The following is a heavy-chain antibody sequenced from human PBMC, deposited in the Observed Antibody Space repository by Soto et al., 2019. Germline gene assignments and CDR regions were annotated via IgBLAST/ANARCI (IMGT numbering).Heavy chain of an antibody. V-gene: IGHV3-33*01. Sequence: PGGSLRLSCAASGFTFSSYGMHWVRQAPGKGLEWVAVIWYDGSNKYYADSVKGRFTISRDNSKNTLYLQMNSLRAEDTAVYYCARDLRAWSYSGSYGGSWGQGTLVTVSS. D-gene: IGHD1-26*01. CDR2: IWYDGSNK. CDR3: ARDLRAWSYSGSYGGS. J-gene: IGHJ4*02. CDR1: GFTFSSYG.